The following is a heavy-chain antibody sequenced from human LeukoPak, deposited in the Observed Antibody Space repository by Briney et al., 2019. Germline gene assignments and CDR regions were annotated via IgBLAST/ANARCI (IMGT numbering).Heavy chain of an antibody. V-gene: IGHV1-8*01. CDR1: GYTFTSYD. J-gene: IGHJ6*02. CDR2: MNPNSGNT. D-gene: IGHD3-3*01. Sequence: ASVKVSCKASGYTFTSYDIHWVRQATGQGLEWMGWMNPNSGNTGYAQKFQGRVTMTRNTSISTAYVELSSLRSEDTAVYYCARVVYYDFWSGYYFYGYYSTVWTSGAKGPRSPSP. CDR3: ARVVYYDFWSGYYFYGYYSTVWTS.